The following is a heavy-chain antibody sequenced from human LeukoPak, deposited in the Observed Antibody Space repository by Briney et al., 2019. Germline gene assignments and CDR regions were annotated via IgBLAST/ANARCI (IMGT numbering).Heavy chain of an antibody. V-gene: IGHV3-30*04. J-gene: IGHJ6*03. D-gene: IGHD1-26*01. Sequence: GRSLRLSCAASGFTFSSYAMHWVRQAPGKGLEWVAFIRYDGSNKYYADSVKGRFTISRDNSKNTLYLQMNSLRGEDTAVYYCAKDGDTMSGTYYYDMDVWGKGTTVTIS. CDR2: IRYDGSNK. CDR1: GFTFSSYA. CDR3: AKDGDTMSGTYYYDMDV.